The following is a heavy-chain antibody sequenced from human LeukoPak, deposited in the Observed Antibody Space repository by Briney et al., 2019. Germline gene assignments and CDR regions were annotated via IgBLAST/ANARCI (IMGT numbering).Heavy chain of an antibody. J-gene: IGHJ3*02. CDR2: INHSGST. Sequence: SETLSLTCAVYGGSFSGYYWSWIRQPPGKGLEWSGEINHSGSTNYNPSLKSRVTISVDTSKNQFSLKLSSVTAADTAVYYCARAPSLRDAFDIWGQGTMVTVSS. V-gene: IGHV4-34*01. CDR3: ARAPSLRDAFDI. CDR1: GGSFSGYY.